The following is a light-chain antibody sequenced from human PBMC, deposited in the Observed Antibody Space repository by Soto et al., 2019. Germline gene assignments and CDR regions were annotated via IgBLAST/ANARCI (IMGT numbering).Light chain of an antibody. CDR3: QQLNIYPLT. Sequence: IPMTQSPSSLSSSVGDRVTITCRAIQGIRNDLGWYQQKPGKAPKLLIDSASTLQSGVPSRFSGSGSGTEFTLTINSLQPEDFATYYCQQLNIYPLTFGPGTKVDIK. CDR2: SAS. V-gene: IGKV1-17*01. CDR1: QGIRND. J-gene: IGKJ3*01.